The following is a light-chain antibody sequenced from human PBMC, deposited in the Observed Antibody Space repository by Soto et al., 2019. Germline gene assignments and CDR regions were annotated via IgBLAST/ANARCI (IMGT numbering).Light chain of an antibody. V-gene: IGLV3-21*02. J-gene: IGLJ1*01. Sequence: SYELTQPPSVSVAPGQTARIACGGNNIGRKSVHWYQERPGQAPVLVVYDDSDRPSGIPERFSGSNSGNTATLTISRVEAGDEADYYCQVWDVSTVHYVFGTGTKVTVL. CDR3: QVWDVSTVHYV. CDR1: NIGRKS. CDR2: DDS.